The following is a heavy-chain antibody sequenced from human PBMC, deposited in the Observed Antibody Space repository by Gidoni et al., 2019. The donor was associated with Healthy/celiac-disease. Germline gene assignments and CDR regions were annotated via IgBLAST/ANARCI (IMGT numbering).Heavy chain of an antibody. CDR1: GGSISSYY. CDR2: IYYSGST. Sequence: QVHLQESGPGLVKPSETLSLTCTVSGGSISSYYWSWIRQPPGKGLEWIGYIYYSGSTNYNPSLKSRVTISVDTSKNQFSLKLSSVTAADTAVYYCATEQPPVRGVIITLPDYWGQGTLVTVSS. D-gene: IGHD3-10*01. J-gene: IGHJ4*02. CDR3: ATEQPPVRGVIITLPDY. V-gene: IGHV4-59*01.